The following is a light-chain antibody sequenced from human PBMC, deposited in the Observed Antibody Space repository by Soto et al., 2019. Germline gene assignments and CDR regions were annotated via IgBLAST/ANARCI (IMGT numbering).Light chain of an antibody. J-gene: IGKJ1*01. CDR2: GAS. CDR3: QQYGSPPWT. Sequence: IVLEQGGGDRSLNEGKRATLGCRASQSVSSSYLAWYQQKPGQAPRLLIYGASSRATGIPDRFSGSVAGTDFPLTISRLQPEDVAVYYCQQYGSPPWTFGEGTRLDIK. CDR1: QSVSSSY. V-gene: IGKV3-20*01.